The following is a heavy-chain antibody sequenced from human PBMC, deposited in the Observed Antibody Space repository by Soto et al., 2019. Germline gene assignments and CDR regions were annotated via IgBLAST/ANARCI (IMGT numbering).Heavy chain of an antibody. CDR3: ARIVVVPENWFDP. V-gene: IGHV3-21*01. CDR1: GFTFSSYS. D-gene: IGHD2-2*01. J-gene: IGHJ5*02. Sequence: PGGSLRLSCAASGFTFSSYSMNWVRQAPGKGLEWVSSISSSSSYIYYADSVKGRFTISRDNAKNSLYLQMNSLRAEDTAVYYCARIVVVPENWFDPWGQGTLVTVS. CDR2: ISSSSSYI.